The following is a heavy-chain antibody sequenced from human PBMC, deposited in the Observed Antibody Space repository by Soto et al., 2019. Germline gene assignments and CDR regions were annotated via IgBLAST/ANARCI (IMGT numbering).Heavy chain of an antibody. CDR2: TYYRRNT. CDR1: GGSIDSSDFY. D-gene: IGHD3-16*01. V-gene: IGHV4-39*01. Sequence: QLQLQESCPALVKPSETLSLTCSVSGGSIDSSDFYWGWVRQAPGEGLEGVGITYYRRNTYYNSFLRSRVTLSVDTSKNQFSLRLSSVTAADPAVYYCARHGHWAPFDDWGQGTLVTVSS. CDR3: ARHGHWAPFDD. J-gene: IGHJ4*02.